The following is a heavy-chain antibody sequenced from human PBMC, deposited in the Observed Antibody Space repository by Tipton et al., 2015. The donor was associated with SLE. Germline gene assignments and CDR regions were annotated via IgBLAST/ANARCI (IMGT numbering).Heavy chain of an antibody. Sequence: LRLSCAASGFPFSNYAMHWVRQAPGKGLEWIGYIYTSGSTNSNPSLKSRVTMSVDTSKNQLSLNLNSVTAADTAVYYCARAGGYDYYYSGMDVWGQGTTVTVSS. D-gene: IGHD5-12*01. J-gene: IGHJ6*02. CDR3: ARAGGYDYYYSGMDV. CDR2: IYTSGST. V-gene: IGHV4-4*09. CDR1: GFPFSNYA.